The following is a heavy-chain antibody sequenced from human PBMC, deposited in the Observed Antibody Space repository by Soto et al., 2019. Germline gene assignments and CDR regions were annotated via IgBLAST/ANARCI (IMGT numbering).Heavy chain of an antibody. D-gene: IGHD1-20*01. CDR2: INSDASVI. CDR1: GFTFSNSW. Sequence: EVQLEESGGGLVQPGGSLRLSCVASGFTFSNSWMHWVRQTPGKGLVWVSRINSDASVINYADSVRGRFTISRDNAKNTLYLQMNSLRAEDTAIYYCGRYNVNSETGDDWGQGTLVTVSS. V-gene: IGHV3-74*01. J-gene: IGHJ4*02. CDR3: GRYNVNSETGDD.